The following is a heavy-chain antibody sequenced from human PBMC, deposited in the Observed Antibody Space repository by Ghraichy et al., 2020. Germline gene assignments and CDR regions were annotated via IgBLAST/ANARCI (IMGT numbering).Heavy chain of an antibody. Sequence: SETLSLTCAVSGGSISSSNWWSWVRQPPGKGLEWIGEIYHSGSTNYNPSLKSRVTISVDKSKNQFSLKLSSVTAADTAVYYCAREADSSGWYRSGGDAFDIWGQGTMVTASS. D-gene: IGHD6-19*01. CDR2: IYHSGST. J-gene: IGHJ3*02. CDR3: AREADSSGWYRSGGDAFDI. V-gene: IGHV4-4*02. CDR1: GGSISSSNW.